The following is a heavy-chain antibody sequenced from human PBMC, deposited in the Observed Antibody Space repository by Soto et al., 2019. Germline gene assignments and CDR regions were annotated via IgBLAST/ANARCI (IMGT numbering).Heavy chain of an antibody. Sequence: GGSLRLSCAASGFTFSSYWMHWVRQAPGKGLVWVSRINSDGSSTSYADSVKGRFTISRDNAKNTLYLQMNSLRAEDTAVYYCAMTGRYSSSPDYYYYGMDVWGQGTTVTVSS. V-gene: IGHV3-74*01. CDR2: INSDGSST. J-gene: IGHJ6*02. D-gene: IGHD6-6*01. CDR3: AMTGRYSSSPDYYYYGMDV. CDR1: GFTFSSYW.